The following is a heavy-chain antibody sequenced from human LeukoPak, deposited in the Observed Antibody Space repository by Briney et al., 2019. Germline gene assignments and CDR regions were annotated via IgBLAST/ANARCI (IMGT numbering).Heavy chain of an antibody. Sequence: SGTLSLTCTVSGGSISSGGYYWSWIRQHPGKGLEWIGYIYYSGSTYYNPSLKSRVTISVDTSKNQFSLKLSSVTAADTAVYYCARESKKGRNWFDPWGQGTLVTVSS. CDR2: IYYSGST. CDR3: ARESKKGRNWFDP. J-gene: IGHJ5*02. CDR1: GGSISSGGYY. D-gene: IGHD3-3*01. V-gene: IGHV4-31*03.